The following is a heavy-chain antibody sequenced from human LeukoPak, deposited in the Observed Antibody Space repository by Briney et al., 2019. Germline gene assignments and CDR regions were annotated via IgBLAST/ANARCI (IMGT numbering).Heavy chain of an antibody. D-gene: IGHD1/OR15-1a*01. V-gene: IGHV4-59*01. Sequence: SETLSLTCTVSGGSISSYYWSWTRQPPGKRLEWIGVINYSGSTNYNPSLKSRVTISVDTSKSQFSLKLSSVTAADTAVYYCATIPTGNNYTFDYWGQGTLVTVS. CDR2: INYSGST. J-gene: IGHJ4*02. CDR1: GGSISSYY. CDR3: ATIPTGNNYTFDY.